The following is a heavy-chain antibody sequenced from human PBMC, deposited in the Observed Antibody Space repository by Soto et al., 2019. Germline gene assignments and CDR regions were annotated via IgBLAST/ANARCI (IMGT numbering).Heavy chain of an antibody. D-gene: IGHD3-3*01. V-gene: IGHV3-64D*06. J-gene: IGHJ4*02. CDR2: ISGSGSNT. CDR1: GFTFSSYA. Sequence: PGGSLRLSCSASGFTFSSYALHWVRQAPGKGLQYVSAISGSGSNTDYADSVKGRFTISRDDSKNTLYLQMSSLRAEDTAVYYCVKDATPSDFWSGYYTHFDYCGQRTLVTVSS. CDR3: VKDATPSDFWSGYYTHFDY.